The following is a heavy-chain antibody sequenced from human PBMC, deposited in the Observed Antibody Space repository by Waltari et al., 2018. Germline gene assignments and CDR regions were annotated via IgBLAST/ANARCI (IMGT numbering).Heavy chain of an antibody. D-gene: IGHD3-9*01. J-gene: IGHJ4*02. Sequence: EVQLVESGGGLVQPGGSLRLSCAPSGFTFRNYWMHWVRQAPGKGLLCVSRINPDGRETNYADSVKVRFTISRDNAKNTLYLQMNSLRGEDTAVYYCVRGSNDWIGLDYWGQGALVTVSS. V-gene: IGHV3-74*01. CDR1: GFTFRNYW. CDR2: INPDGRET. CDR3: VRGSNDWIGLDY.